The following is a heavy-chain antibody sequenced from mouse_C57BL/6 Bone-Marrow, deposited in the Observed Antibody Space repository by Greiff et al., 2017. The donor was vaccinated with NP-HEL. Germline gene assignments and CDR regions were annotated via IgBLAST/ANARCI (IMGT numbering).Heavy chain of an antibody. D-gene: IGHD3-2*02. J-gene: IGHJ2*01. CDR1: GYTFTSYG. CDR2: IYPRSGNT. CDR3: ARRGSSGYVSYFDY. V-gene: IGHV1-81*01. Sequence: VQLQQSGAELARPGASVKLSCKASGYTFTSYGISWVKQRTGQGLEWIGEIYPRSGNTYYNEKFKGKATLTADKSSSTAYMEIRRLTSEDSSVYFCARRGSSGYVSYFDYWGQGTTLTVSS.